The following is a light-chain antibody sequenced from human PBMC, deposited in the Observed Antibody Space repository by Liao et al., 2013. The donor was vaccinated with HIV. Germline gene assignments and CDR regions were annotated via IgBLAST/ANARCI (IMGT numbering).Light chain of an antibody. Sequence: SYVLTQPPSLSVAPGKTARITCGGNDIGSKSVHWYQQRPGQAPVLVMYYDQNRPSGIPERISGSTSGNTATVTIARVEAGDEADYYCQVWDSSRDQYVFGGGTKVTVL. CDR3: QVWDSSRDQYV. J-gene: IGLJ1*01. V-gene: IGLV3-21*01. CDR2: YDQ. CDR1: DIGSKS.